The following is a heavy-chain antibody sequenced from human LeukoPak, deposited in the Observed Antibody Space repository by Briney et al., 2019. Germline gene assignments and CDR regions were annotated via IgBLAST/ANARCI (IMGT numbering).Heavy chain of an antibody. D-gene: IGHD6-19*01. J-gene: IGHJ4*02. CDR2: ISYDGSNK. CDR1: GFTFSSYA. V-gene: IGHV3-30-3*01. Sequence: GGSLRLSCAASGFTFSSYAMSWVRQAPGKGLEWVAVISYDGSNKYYADSVKGRFTISRDNSKNTLYLQMNSLRAEDTAVYYCAKDQRQWLNEYYFDYWGQGTLVTVSS. CDR3: AKDQRQWLNEYYFDY.